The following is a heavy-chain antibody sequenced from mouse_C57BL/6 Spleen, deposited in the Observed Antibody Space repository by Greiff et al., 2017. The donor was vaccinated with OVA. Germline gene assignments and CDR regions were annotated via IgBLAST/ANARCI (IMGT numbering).Heavy chain of an antibody. J-gene: IGHJ4*01. CDR2: ISDGGSYT. Sequence: EVKLMESGGGLVKPGGSLKLSCAASGFTFSSYAMSWVRQTPEKRLEWVATISDGGSYTYYPDNVKGRFTISRDNAKNNLYLQMSHLKSEDTAMYYCARDPRGLYAMDYWGQGTSVTVSS. CDR1: GFTFSSYA. V-gene: IGHV5-4*01. CDR3: ARDPRGLYAMDY.